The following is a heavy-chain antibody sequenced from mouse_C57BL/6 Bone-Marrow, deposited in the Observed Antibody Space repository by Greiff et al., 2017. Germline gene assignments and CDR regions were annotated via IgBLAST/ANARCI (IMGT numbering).Heavy chain of an antibody. CDR1: GFTFSDYG. CDR3: AREYYGPYYYAMDY. D-gene: IGHD1-2*01. Sequence: DVKLVESGGGLVKPGGSLKLSCAASGFTFSDYGMHWVRQAPEKGLEWVAYISSGSSTIYYADTVKGRFTISRDNAKNTLFLQMTSLRSEDTAMYYCAREYYGPYYYAMDYWGQGTSVTVSS. CDR2: ISSGSSTI. V-gene: IGHV5-17*01. J-gene: IGHJ4*01.